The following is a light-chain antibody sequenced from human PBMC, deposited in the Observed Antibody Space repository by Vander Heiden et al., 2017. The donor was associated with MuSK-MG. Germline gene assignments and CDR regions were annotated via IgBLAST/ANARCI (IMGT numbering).Light chain of an antibody. J-gene: IGLJ2*01. CDR3: SADTRSSTRV. CDR1: SSDVGGYND. Sequence: QSALTQPASVSASPGQSVTISCTGTSSDVGGYNDVCWYQQYPGKAPKLMIYDVRKRPAGVANRFAASKAGNTAFLTSAGHQAEDDAYYYCSADTRSSTRVFGGGTKLTVL. CDR2: DVR. V-gene: IGLV2-14*01.